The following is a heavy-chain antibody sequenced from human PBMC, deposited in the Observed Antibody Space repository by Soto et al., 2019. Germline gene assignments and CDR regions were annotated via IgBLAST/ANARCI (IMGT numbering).Heavy chain of an antibody. V-gene: IGHV3-23*01. D-gene: IGHD5-12*01. CDR2: ISGSGGST. CDR1: GFTFSSYA. Sequence: EVQLLESGGGLVQPGGSLRLSCAASGFTFSSYAMSWVRQAPGKGLEWVSAISGSGGSTYYADSVKGRFTISRDNSKNTRYLQMNSLRAEDTAVYYCAKGGYSGYDCGNFDYWGQGTLVTVSS. CDR3: AKGGYSGYDCGNFDY. J-gene: IGHJ4*02.